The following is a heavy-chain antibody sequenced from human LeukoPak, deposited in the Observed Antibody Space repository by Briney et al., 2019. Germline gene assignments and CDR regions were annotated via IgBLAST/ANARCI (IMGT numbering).Heavy chain of an antibody. Sequence: GGSPRLSCAASGFSFGSHPMNWVRQAPGKGLEWVSSITGSGDYTYYIDSVQGRFTISRDNSKNMLFLQMNSLRAEDTAVYYCARGVMAARLYYFDYWGRGILVTVSS. J-gene: IGHJ4*02. CDR1: GFSFGSHP. CDR3: ARGVMAARLYYFDY. V-gene: IGHV3-23*01. CDR2: ITGSGDYT. D-gene: IGHD2-21*01.